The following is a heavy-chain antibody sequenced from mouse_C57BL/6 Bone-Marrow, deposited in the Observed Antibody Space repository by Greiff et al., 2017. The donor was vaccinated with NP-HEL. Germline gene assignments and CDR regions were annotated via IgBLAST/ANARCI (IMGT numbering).Heavy chain of an antibody. CDR1: GFSFNTYA. CDR3: VRHDHHFDY. V-gene: IGHV10-1*01. J-gene: IGHJ2*01. CDR2: IRSKSNNYAT. Sequence: EVMLVESGGGLVQPKGSLKLSCAASGFSFNTYAMNWVRQAPGKGLEWVARIRSKSNNYATYYADSVKDRFTISRDDSESMLYLQMNNLKTEDTAMYYSVRHDHHFDYWGQGTTLTVSS.